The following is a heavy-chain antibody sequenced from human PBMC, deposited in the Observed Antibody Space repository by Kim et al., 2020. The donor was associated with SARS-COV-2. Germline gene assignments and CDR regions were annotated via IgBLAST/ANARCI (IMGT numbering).Heavy chain of an antibody. CDR2: ISGSGGST. CDR3: AKDFPSGITMVRGVISGAFDI. Sequence: GGSLRLSCAASGLTFSSYAMSWVRQAPGKGLEWVSAISGSGGSTYYADSVKGRFTISRDNSKNTLYLQMNSLRAEDTAVYYCAKDFPSGITMVRGVISGAFDIWGQGTMVTVSS. V-gene: IGHV3-23*01. J-gene: IGHJ3*02. D-gene: IGHD3-10*01. CDR1: GLTFSSYA.